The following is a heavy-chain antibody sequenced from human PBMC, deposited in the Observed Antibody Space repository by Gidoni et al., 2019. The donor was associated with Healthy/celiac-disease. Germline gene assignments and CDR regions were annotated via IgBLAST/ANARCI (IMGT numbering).Heavy chain of an antibody. CDR2: ISSSGSTI. CDR3: ARYEYSSGWTYYMDV. Sequence: EVQLVESGGGLVQPGGFLRLSCAASGFTFSSYEMNWVRQAPGKGLEWVSYISSSGSTIYYADSVKGRFTISRDNAKNSLYLQMNILRAEDTAVYYCARYEYSSGWTYYMDVWGKGTTVTVSS. J-gene: IGHJ6*03. V-gene: IGHV3-48*03. CDR1: GFTFSSYE. D-gene: IGHD6-19*01.